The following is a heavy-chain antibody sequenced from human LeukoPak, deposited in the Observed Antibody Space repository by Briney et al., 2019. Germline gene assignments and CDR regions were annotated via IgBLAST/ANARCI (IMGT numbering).Heavy chain of an antibody. D-gene: IGHD6-13*01. CDR2: IYYSGST. J-gene: IGHJ4*02. CDR3: ASPPPYSSSWYYFDY. Sequence: SETLSLTCTVSGGSISSGDYYWSWIRQPPGKGLEWIGYIYYSGSTYYNPSLKSRVTISVDTSKNQFSLKLSSVTAADTAVYYCASPPPYSSSWYYFDYWGQGTLVTVSS. CDR1: GGSISSGDYY. V-gene: IGHV4-30-4*01.